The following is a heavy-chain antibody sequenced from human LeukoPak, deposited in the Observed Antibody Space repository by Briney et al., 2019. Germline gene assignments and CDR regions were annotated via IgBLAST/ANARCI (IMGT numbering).Heavy chain of an antibody. CDR1: GFTFTSYW. Sequence: GGSLRLSCAASGFTFTSYWIHWVRQAPGKGLVWVSRIKGDESSTNYADSVKGRFTISRDNAKNTVYLHMNSLRVEDAAMYYCARGIKNYYGVDVWGQGTTVTVSS. V-gene: IGHV3-74*01. D-gene: IGHD2-15*01. CDR3: ARGIKNYYGVDV. J-gene: IGHJ6*02. CDR2: IKGDESST.